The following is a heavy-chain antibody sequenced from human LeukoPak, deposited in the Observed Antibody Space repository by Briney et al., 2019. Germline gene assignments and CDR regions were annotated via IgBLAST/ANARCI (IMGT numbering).Heavy chain of an antibody. CDR2: IIPIFGTA. CDR1: GGTFSSYA. D-gene: IGHD6-13*01. CDR3: ARDFIAAAGPRFDY. Sequence: SVKVSCKASGGTFSSYAISWVRQAPGQGLEWMGGIIPIFGTANYAQKFQGRVTITADESTSTTYMELSSLRSEDTAVYYCARDFIAAAGPRFDYWGQGTLVTVSS. J-gene: IGHJ4*02. V-gene: IGHV1-69*13.